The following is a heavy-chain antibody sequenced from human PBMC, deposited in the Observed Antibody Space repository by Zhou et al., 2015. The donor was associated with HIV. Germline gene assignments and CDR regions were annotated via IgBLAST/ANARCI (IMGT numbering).Heavy chain of an antibody. J-gene: IGHJ5*02. CDR3: ARGITIFGVVIRVRFDP. CDR2: MNPNSGNT. CDR1: GYTFTSYD. D-gene: IGHD3-3*01. V-gene: IGHV1-8*01. Sequence: QVQLVQSGAEVKKPGASVKVSCKASGYTFTSYDINWVRQATGQGLEWMGWMNPNSGNTGYAQKFQGRVTMTRNTSISTAYMELSSLRSEDTAVYYCARGITIFGVVIRVRFDPWGQGTLVTVSS.